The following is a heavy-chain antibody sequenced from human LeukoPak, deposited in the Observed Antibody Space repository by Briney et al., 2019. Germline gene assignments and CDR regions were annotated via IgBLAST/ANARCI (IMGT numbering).Heavy chain of an antibody. CDR1: GFSLSTSGMC. CDR2: IDWDDDK. V-gene: IGHV2-70*11. Sequence: SGPALVKPTLTLTLTCTFSGFSLSTSGMCVSWIRQPPGKALEWLARIDWDDDKYYSTSLKTRLTISKDTSKNQVVLTMTNMDPVDTATYYCARISYYDSSGYSPCFDYWGQGTLVTVSS. D-gene: IGHD3-22*01. J-gene: IGHJ4*02. CDR3: ARISYYDSSGYSPCFDY.